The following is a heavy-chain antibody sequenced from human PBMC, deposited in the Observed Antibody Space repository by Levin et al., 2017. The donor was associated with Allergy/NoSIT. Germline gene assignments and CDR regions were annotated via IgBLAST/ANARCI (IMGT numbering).Heavy chain of an antibody. CDR1: GFSLTTSGMC. D-gene: IGHD5-18*01. CDR3: ARIPHLGYNYGFYYGMDV. J-gene: IGHJ6*02. Sequence: QTLSLTCTFSGFSLTTSGMCVSWIRQPPGKALEWLARIDWDDDKYYSTSLKTRLTISKDTSKNQVVLTMTNMDPVDTATYYCARIPHLGYNYGFYYGMDVWGQGTTVTVSS. CDR2: IDWDDDK. V-gene: IGHV2-70*11.